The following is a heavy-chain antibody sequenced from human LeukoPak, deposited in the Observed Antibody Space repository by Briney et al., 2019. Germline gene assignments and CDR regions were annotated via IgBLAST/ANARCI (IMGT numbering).Heavy chain of an antibody. J-gene: IGHJ5*02. CDR2: ISAYNGNT. D-gene: IGHD2-8*01. V-gene: IGHV1-18*01. CDR3: ARDPFRYCTNGVCYSNWFDP. Sequence: ASVKVSCKASGYTFTSYGISWVRQAPGQGLEWMGWISAYNGNTNYAQKLQGRVTMTTDTSTSTAYMELRSLRSDDTAVYYCARDPFRYCTNGVCYSNWFDPWGQGTLDTVSS. CDR1: GYTFTSYG.